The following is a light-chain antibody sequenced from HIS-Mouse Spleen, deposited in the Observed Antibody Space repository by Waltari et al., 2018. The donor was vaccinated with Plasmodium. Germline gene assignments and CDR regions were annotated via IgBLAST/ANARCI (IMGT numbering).Light chain of an antibody. Sequence: QSALTQPPSASGSPGQSVTISCTGTSSDVGGYTYVSWYQQHPGKAPKLMIYEVSKRPSGVPDRFSGSKAGNTASLTVSGLQAEDEADYDCSSYAGSNNLVFGGGTKLTVL. V-gene: IGLV2-8*01. CDR2: EVS. CDR3: SSYAGSNNLV. J-gene: IGLJ2*01. CDR1: SSDVGGYTY.